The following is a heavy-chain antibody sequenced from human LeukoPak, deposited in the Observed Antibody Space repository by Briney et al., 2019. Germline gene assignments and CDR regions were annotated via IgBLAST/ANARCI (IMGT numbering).Heavy chain of an antibody. D-gene: IGHD2-2*01. Sequence: EGLKIPCHGSGYSFTSYWIACVRQLPRESLQGMGIIYPGDSDTKYSPSFQGQVTISADKSISTAYLQWSSLKASDTAIYYCARRSAYYYYMDVWGKGTTVTVSS. V-gene: IGHV5-51*01. CDR3: ARRSAYYYYMDV. CDR2: IYPGDSDT. CDR1: GYSFTSYW. J-gene: IGHJ6*03.